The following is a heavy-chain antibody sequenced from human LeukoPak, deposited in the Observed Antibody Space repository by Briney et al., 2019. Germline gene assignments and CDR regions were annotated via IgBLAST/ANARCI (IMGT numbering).Heavy chain of an antibody. Sequence: ASVKVSCKASGYTFTSYGISWVRQAPGQGLEWMGWISAYNGNTNYAQKLQGRVTMTTDTSTSTAYMELRSLRSDDTAVYYCARDRSPLTYYYDSSGSDYWGQGTLVTVSS. CDR2: ISAYNGNT. V-gene: IGHV1-18*01. CDR1: GYTFTSYG. J-gene: IGHJ4*02. CDR3: ARDRSPLTYYYDSSGSDY. D-gene: IGHD3-22*01.